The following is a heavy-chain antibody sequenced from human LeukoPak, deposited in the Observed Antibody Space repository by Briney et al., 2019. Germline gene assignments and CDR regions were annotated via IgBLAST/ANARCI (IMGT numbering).Heavy chain of an antibody. CDR1: GFTFDDYA. V-gene: IGHV3-9*01. J-gene: IGHJ6*02. D-gene: IGHD5-18*01. Sequence: YPGRSLRLSCAASGFTFDDYAMHWVRQAPGKGLEWVSGISWNSGSIGYADSVKGRFTISRDNAKNSLYLQMNSLRAEDTALYYCAKDMRAMAGYYYYGMDVWGQGTTVTVSS. CDR2: ISWNSGSI. CDR3: AKDMRAMAGYYYYGMDV.